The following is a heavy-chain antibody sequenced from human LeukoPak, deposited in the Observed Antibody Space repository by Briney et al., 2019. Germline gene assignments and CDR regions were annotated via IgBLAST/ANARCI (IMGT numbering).Heavy chain of an antibody. CDR2: ISSSSSYI. CDR3: AREINLVGAIYY. V-gene: IGHV3-21*01. CDR1: GFTFNNYS. Sequence: PGGSLRLSCAASGFTFNNYSMNWVRQAPGKGLEWVSSISSSSSYIYYADSVKGRFTISRDNAKNSLFLHMNSLGAEDAAVYYCAREINLVGAIYYWGQGTLVTVSS. D-gene: IGHD1-26*01. J-gene: IGHJ4*02.